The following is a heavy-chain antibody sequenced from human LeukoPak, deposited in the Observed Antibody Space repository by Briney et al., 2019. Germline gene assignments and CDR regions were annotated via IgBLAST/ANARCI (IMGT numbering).Heavy chain of an antibody. CDR2: ISGSGSST. CDR3: AKDLDGSGMYGGTDS. V-gene: IGHV3-23*01. J-gene: IGHJ4*02. Sequence: PGGSLRLSCAASGFTFSSYAMSWLRRAPGKGLEWVSGISGSGSSTNYADSVKGRFTISRDNSKNTLYLQMNSLRAEDTAVYYCAKDLDGSGMYGGTDSWGQGTPVTVSS. CDR1: GFTFSSYA. D-gene: IGHD6-19*01.